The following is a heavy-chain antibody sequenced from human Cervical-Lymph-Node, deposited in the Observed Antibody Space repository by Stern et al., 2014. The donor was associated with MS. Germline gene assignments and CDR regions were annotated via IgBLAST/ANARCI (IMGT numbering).Heavy chain of an antibody. CDR3: ARDNGGWSVDS. V-gene: IGHV1-46*01. J-gene: IGHJ4*02. Sequence: QVQLVEYAAEVTQPGASVKVSCKAFGYTFTSNQMHWVRQAPGPGLEWMGIINPGGGSTRFAPTLPGSVTMTRDAYTRPVYMALTSLRSEDTAVYSCARDNGGWSVDSWGQGTLVIVSS. D-gene: IGHD6-19*01. CDR2: INPGGGST. CDR1: GYTFTSNQ.